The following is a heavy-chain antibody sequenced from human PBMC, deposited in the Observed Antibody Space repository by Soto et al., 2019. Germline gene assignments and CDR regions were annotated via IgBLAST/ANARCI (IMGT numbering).Heavy chain of an antibody. CDR1: GYSFTSYW. J-gene: IGHJ6*02. Sequence: PGESLKISCKGSGYSFTSYWISWVRQMPGKGLEWMGRIDPSDSYTHYSPSFQGHVTISADKSISTAYLQWSSLKASDTAMYYCARKQIVVVPAAITYYYGMDVWGQGTTVTVSS. V-gene: IGHV5-10-1*01. CDR2: IDPSDSYT. CDR3: ARKQIVVVPAAITYYYGMDV. D-gene: IGHD2-2*02.